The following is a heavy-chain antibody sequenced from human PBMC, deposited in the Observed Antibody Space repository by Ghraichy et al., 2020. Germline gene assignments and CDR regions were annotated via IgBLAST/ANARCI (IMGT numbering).Heavy chain of an antibody. D-gene: IGHD2-21*02. V-gene: IGHV3-23*01. CDR1: GFTFRSYG. J-gene: IGHJ5*01. CDR2: LGGSGGST. CDR3: ARSPWQYCGGDCYPFDS. Sequence: GGSLRLSCAASGFTFRSYGMSWVRQAPGRGLEWVSSLGGSGGSTYYAGSVKGRFTISRDNSRDTLYLQMNSLRVKDTAVYYCARSPWQYCGGDCYPFDSWGQGTLVTVSS.